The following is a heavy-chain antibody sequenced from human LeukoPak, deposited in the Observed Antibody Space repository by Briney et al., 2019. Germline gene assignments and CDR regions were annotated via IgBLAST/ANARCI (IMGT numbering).Heavy chain of an antibody. J-gene: IGHJ2*01. D-gene: IGHD2-2*01. CDR2: IYYSGST. Sequence: SETLSLTCTVSGGSISSYYWSWIRQPPGKGLEWIGYIYYSGSTNYNPSLKSRVTISVDTSKNQFSLKLSSVTAADTAVYYCARSRVSWYFDLWGRGTLVTVSS. CDR3: ARSRVSWYFDL. CDR1: GGSISSYY. V-gene: IGHV4-59*01.